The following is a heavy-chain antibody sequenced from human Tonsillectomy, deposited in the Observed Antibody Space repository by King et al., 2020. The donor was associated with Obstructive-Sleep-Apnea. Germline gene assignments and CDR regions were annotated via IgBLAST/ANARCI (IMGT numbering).Heavy chain of an antibody. CDR2: IYPGDSDT. Sequence: VQLVQSGAEVKKPGESLKISCKSSGYSFSNYWIAWVRQMPGKGLEWMGFIYPGDSDTRYSPSFQGQVTISADKSISTAYLQWGSLKASDTAMHYCARLDTSGYYPLHLDYWGQGTLVSVSS. J-gene: IGHJ4*02. CDR3: ARLDTSGYYPLHLDY. CDR1: GYSFSNYW. V-gene: IGHV5-51*01. D-gene: IGHD3-22*01.